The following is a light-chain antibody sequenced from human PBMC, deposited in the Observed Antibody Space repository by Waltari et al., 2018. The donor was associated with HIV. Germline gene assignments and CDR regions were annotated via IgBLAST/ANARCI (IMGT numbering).Light chain of an antibody. V-gene: IGLV8-61*02. CDR3: LHNMASGRV. J-gene: IGLJ3*02. CDR1: SGSVSSASY. CDR2: NTA. Sequence: TITLTRGLSSGSVSSASYPSSYQQTTVQPTPPLPYNTATRSSGVPYCFSRSIIGNKAALTITGAQSEDESDYYCLHNMASGRVFGGGTRLTVL.